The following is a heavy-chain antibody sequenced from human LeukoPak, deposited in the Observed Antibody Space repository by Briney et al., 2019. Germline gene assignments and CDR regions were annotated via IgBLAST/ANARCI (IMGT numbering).Heavy chain of an antibody. Sequence: GGSLRLSCAASGFTFSSYWMSWVRQAPGKGLEWVANIKQDGSEKYYVDSVKGRFTISRDNAKNSLYLQMNSLRAEDTAVYYCARVGPHETDYFDYWGQGTLVTVSS. V-gene: IGHV3-7*01. D-gene: IGHD3/OR15-3a*01. J-gene: IGHJ4*02. CDR2: IKQDGSEK. CDR3: ARVGPHETDYFDY. CDR1: GFTFSSYW.